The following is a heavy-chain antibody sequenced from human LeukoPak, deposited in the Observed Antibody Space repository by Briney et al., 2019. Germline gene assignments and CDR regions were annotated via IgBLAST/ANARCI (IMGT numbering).Heavy chain of an antibody. J-gene: IGHJ6*02. CDR2: ISAYNGNT. CDR1: GYTFTSLG. D-gene: IGHD3-22*01. V-gene: IGHV1-18*01. CDR3: ARRIGGSSGYYSNYYYYYGMDV. Sequence: EASVKVSCKASGYTFTSLGISWVRQDPGQGLEWMGWISAYNGNTNYAQKLQGRVTMTTDTSTSTAYMELRSLRSDDTAVYYCARRIGGSSGYYSNYYYYYGMDVWGQGTTVTVSS.